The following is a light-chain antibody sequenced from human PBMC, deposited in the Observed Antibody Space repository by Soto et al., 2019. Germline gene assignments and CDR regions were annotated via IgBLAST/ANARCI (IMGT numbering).Light chain of an antibody. V-gene: IGKV4-1*01. CDR2: WAS. CDR1: QSVLYSSNNENY. J-gene: IGKJ1*01. CDR3: QQYYSTPRT. Sequence: DIVMTQSPDSLAVSLGERASIHCKSSQSVLYSSNNENYLAWYQQKPGQPPKLLIYWASTRESGVPDRFSGSGSGTDFTLTISSLQAEDVAVYYCQQYYSTPRTFGQGTKAEIK.